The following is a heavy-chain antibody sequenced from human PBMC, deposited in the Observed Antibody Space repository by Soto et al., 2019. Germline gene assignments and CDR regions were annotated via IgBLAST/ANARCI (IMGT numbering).Heavy chain of an antibody. CDR1: GGSISSGGYY. J-gene: IGHJ4*02. CDR3: ARRWGRTFDY. V-gene: IGHV4-31*03. D-gene: IGHD7-27*01. Sequence: SETVSLTCTVSGGSISSGGYYWSWIRQHPGKGLEWIGYIYYSGSTYYNPSLKSRVTIPVDTSKNQFSLKLSSVTAADTAVYYCARRWGRTFDYWGQGTLVTVSS. CDR2: IYYSGST.